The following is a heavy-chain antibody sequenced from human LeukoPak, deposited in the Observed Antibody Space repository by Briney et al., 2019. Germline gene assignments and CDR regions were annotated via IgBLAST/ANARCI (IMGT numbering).Heavy chain of an antibody. CDR3: ARDMRQLVLGGRGNWFDP. Sequence: SVTVSCKASGGTFSSYAISWVRQAPGQGLEWMGGIIPIFGTANYAQKFQGRVTITTDESTSTAYMELSSLRSEDTAVYYCARDMRQLVLGGRGNWFDPWGQGTLVTVPS. V-gene: IGHV1-69*05. CDR2: IIPIFGTA. J-gene: IGHJ5*02. D-gene: IGHD6-6*01. CDR1: GGTFSSYA.